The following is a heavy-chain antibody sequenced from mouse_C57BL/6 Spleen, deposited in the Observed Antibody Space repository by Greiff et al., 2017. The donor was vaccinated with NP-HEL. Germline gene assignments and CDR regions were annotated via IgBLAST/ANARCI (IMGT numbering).Heavy chain of an antibody. Sequence: EVKVVESGGGLVKPGGSLKLSCAASGFTFSDYGMHWVRQAPEKGLEWVAYISSGSSTIYYADTVKGRFTISRDNAKNTLFLQMTSLRSEDTAMYYCARPSSTMVTPFAYWGQGTLVTVSA. CDR3: ARPSSTMVTPFAY. CDR1: GFTFSDYG. D-gene: IGHD2-2*01. V-gene: IGHV5-17*01. J-gene: IGHJ3*01. CDR2: ISSGSSTI.